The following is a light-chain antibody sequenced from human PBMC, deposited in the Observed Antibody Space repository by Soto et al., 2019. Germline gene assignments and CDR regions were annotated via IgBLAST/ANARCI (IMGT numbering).Light chain of an antibody. CDR1: QTISSW. J-gene: IGKJ1*01. CDR2: KAS. CDR3: QHYNSYSEA. Sequence: DIQMTQSPCTLSASVGERVTITCLASQTISSWLAWYQQKPGKAPKLLIYKASTLKSGVPSRFSGSGSGTAFTLTISSLQPDDFATYYCQHYNSYSEAFGQGTKVDIK. V-gene: IGKV1-5*03.